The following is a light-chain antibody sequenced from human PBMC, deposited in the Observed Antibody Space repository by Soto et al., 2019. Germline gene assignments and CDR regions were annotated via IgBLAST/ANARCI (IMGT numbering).Light chain of an antibody. CDR2: EDT. J-gene: IGLJ1*01. V-gene: IGLV2-23*01. CDR3: CSYAGSSTYV. CDR1: SRDVGIYNL. Sequence: QSVLTQPASVSGSPGQSITSSCTGTSRDVGIYNLVSWYQLHPGKAPKLIIYEDTKRPSGISSRFSGSESGITAFLTISGLQAEDEADYYCCSYAGSSTYVFGTGTKVTVL.